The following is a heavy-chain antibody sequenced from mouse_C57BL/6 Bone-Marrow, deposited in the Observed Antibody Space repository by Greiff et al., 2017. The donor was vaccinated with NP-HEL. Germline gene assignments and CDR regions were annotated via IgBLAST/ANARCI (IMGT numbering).Heavy chain of an antibody. CDR2: INPSNGGT. Sequence: QVQLQQPGTELVKPGASVKLSCKASGYTFTSYWMHWVKQRPGQGLEWIGNINPSNGGTNYNEKFKSKATLTVDKSSSTAYMQLSSLTSEDSAVYYCARISLPYYYGSSFWYFDVWGTGTTVTVSS. J-gene: IGHJ1*03. D-gene: IGHD1-1*01. V-gene: IGHV1-53*01. CDR3: ARISLPYYYGSSFWYFDV. CDR1: GYTFTSYW.